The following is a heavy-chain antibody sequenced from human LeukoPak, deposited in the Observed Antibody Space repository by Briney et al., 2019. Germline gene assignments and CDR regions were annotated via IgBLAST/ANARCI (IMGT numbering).Heavy chain of an antibody. J-gene: IGHJ6*03. CDR3: ARDTCSSTSCYGNFYYYMDV. Sequence: ASVKVSCKASRYTFTDYYIHWVRQAPGQGLEWMGWINPNSGGTNYAQKFQGRVTMTRDTSISTAYMELSSLRSDDTAVYYCARDTCSSTSCYGNFYYYMDVWGKGTTVIISS. CDR2: INPNSGGT. V-gene: IGHV1-2*02. CDR1: RYTFTDYY. D-gene: IGHD2-2*01.